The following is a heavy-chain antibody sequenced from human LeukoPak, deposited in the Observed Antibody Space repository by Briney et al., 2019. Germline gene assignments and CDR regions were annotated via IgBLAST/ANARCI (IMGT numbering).Heavy chain of an antibody. CDR3: AKAGIQLWPGVQDY. Sequence: PGGSLRLSCAASGFTFSGYAMSWVRQAPGKGLEWVSAISGSGGSTYYADSVKGGFTISRDSSKKTLYLQMNSLRAEDTAVYYCAKAGIQLWPGVQDYWGQGTLVTVSS. CDR1: GFTFSGYA. V-gene: IGHV3-23*01. D-gene: IGHD5-18*01. CDR2: ISGSGGST. J-gene: IGHJ4*02.